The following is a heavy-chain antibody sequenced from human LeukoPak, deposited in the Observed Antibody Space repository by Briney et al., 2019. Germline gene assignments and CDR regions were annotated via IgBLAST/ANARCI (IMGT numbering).Heavy chain of an antibody. D-gene: IGHD3-3*01. CDR3: TRAGAFFWSGYYHFDY. Sequence: GGSLRLSCTASGFTFGDYAMSWFRQAPGKGLERVGFIRSKADGGTTEYAASVKGRFTISRDDSKSIAYLQMNSLKTEDTAVYYCTRAGAFFWSGYYHFDYWGQGTLVTVSS. J-gene: IGHJ4*02. V-gene: IGHV3-49*03. CDR2: IRSKADGGTT. CDR1: GFTFGDYA.